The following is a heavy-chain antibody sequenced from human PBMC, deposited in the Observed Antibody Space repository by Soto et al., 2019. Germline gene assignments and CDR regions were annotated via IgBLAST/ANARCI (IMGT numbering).Heavy chain of an antibody. CDR1: GFTFSSYA. D-gene: IGHD4-4*01. Sequence: HPVGSLRLSCEASGFTFSSYAMNWVRQAPGKGLEWVSGIGGSGGSRNYADSVKGRFTISRDNSRNTLYVEMNSLRAEDTGIYYCAKGVSTVHFWDAFDIWGQGTVVTVSS. CDR3: AKGVSTVHFWDAFDI. J-gene: IGHJ3*02. CDR2: IGGSGGSR. V-gene: IGHV3-23*01.